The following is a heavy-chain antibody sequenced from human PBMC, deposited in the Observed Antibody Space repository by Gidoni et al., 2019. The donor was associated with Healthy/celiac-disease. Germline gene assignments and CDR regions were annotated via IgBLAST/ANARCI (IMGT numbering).Heavy chain of an antibody. V-gene: IGHV4-39*01. CDR3: ARVYDFWSGPLFDY. J-gene: IGHJ4*02. CDR2: IYYSGRT. Sequence: QLQLQASGPGLVKPSETLSLTCTVSGGPISSSRYYWGWIRQPAGKGLEWIGSIYYSGRTYYNPSLKSRVTISVDTSKNQFSLKLSSVTAADTAVYYCARVYDFWSGPLFDYWGQGTLVTVSS. D-gene: IGHD3-3*01. CDR1: GGPISSSRYY.